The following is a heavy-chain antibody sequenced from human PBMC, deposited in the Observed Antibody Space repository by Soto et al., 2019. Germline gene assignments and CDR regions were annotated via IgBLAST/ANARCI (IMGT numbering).Heavy chain of an antibody. CDR2: INAGNGNT. V-gene: IGHV1-3*01. Sequence: ASVKLACKASGDAFSSYAMHWERQATGQRLEWMGWINAGNGNTKYSQKFQGRVTITRDTSASTAYMELSSLRSEDTAVYYCARANWNLHYYYYGMDVWGQGTTVTVSS. CDR1: GDAFSSYA. J-gene: IGHJ6*02. D-gene: IGHD1-7*01. CDR3: ARANWNLHYYYYGMDV.